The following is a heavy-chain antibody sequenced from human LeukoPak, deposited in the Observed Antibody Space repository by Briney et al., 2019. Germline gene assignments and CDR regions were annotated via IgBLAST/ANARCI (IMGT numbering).Heavy chain of an antibody. CDR3: AGDQIATKAFDI. J-gene: IGHJ3*02. V-gene: IGHV1-46*01. CDR2: INPSGGST. CDR1: GYTFTSYY. D-gene: IGHD2-21*01. Sequence: ASVKVSCKASGYTFTSYYMHWVRQAPGQGLEWMGIINPSGGSTSYAQKFQGRVTMTRDTSTSTVYMELSSLRSEDTAVYYCAGDQIATKAFDIWGQGTMVTVSS.